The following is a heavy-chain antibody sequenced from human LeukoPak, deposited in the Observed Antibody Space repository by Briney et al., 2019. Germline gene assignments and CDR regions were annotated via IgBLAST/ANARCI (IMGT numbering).Heavy chain of an antibody. J-gene: IGHJ4*02. CDR3: AKDVGKWESLHFFDY. CDR2: ISGSGAST. V-gene: IGHV3-23*01. CDR1: GFTLSTNA. D-gene: IGHD1-26*01. Sequence: GGSLRLSCLTSGFTLSTNAMSWVRQAPGKGLEWISGISGSGASTYYADSVKGRFTISRDDSRNTLYLQMNSLRGDDTAVYYCAKDVGKWESLHFFDYWGQGTLDTVSS.